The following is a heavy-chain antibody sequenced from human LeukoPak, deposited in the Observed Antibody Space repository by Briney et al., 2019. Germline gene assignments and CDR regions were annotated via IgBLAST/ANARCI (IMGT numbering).Heavy chain of an antibody. D-gene: IGHD3-16*01. CDR2: ISSSSSYI. Sequence: GGSLRLSCAASGFTFSSYSMNWVRQAPGKGLEWVSSISSSSSYIYYADSVRGRFTISRDNAKNSLYLQMNSLRAEDTAVYYCARFGYYYYYMDVWGKGTTVTVSS. J-gene: IGHJ6*03. CDR1: GFTFSSYS. V-gene: IGHV3-21*01. CDR3: ARFGYYYYYMDV.